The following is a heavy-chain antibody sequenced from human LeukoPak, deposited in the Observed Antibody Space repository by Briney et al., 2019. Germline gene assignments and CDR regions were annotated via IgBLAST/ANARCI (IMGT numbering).Heavy chain of an antibody. V-gene: IGHV3-20*04. J-gene: IGHJ3*02. CDR3: ARDKALVAGAFDI. Sequence: PGGSLRLSCAASGFTFDNYGMNWVRQAPGKGLEWVSAINWNGVSTNYADSVKGRFTISRDNAKNSLYLQMSSLGAEDTALYYCARDKALVAGAFDIWGQGTMVTVSS. D-gene: IGHD2-15*01. CDR1: GFTFDNYG. CDR2: INWNGVST.